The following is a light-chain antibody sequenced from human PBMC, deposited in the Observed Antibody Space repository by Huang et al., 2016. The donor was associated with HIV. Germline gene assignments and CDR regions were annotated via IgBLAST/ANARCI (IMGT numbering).Light chain of an antibody. CDR3: HQYNDWPPWT. V-gene: IGKV3-15*01. Sequence: EIVMTQSPATLSVSPGERAILLCRASQNIDTNVAWYQQKPGQAPRLRIFGASTRATCISARFTGGGSETEFTLTINSVQSEDVAMYYCHQYNDWPPWTFGQGTRVEI. CDR1: QNIDTN. J-gene: IGKJ1*01. CDR2: GAS.